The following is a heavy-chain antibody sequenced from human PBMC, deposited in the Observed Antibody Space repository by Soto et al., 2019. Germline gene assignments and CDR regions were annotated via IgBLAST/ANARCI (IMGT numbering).Heavy chain of an antibody. CDR2: TYYRSRWYK. CDR3: ASGFLHNWNVVGWFDP. Sequence: PSQTLSLTCAISGDSVSSNSAAWNWIRQSPSRGLEWLGRTYYRSRWYKDYAVSVKSRITINPDTSKNQFSLQLNSVTPEDTAVYYCASGFLHNWNVVGWFDPCGQGTLVTVSS. CDR1: GDSVSSNSAA. V-gene: IGHV6-1*01. D-gene: IGHD1-20*01. J-gene: IGHJ5*02.